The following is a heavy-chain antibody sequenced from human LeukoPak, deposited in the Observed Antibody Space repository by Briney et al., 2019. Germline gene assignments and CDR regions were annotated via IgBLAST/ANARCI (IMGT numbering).Heavy chain of an antibody. Sequence: SETLSLTCAVYGGSFSGYYWSWIRQPPGKGLEWIGEINHSGSTNYNPSLKSRVTISVDTSKSLFCLKLSSVTAADTAVYYCAARDVLTGLHDYWGQGTLVTVSS. CDR3: AARDVLTGLHDY. J-gene: IGHJ4*02. D-gene: IGHD3-9*01. V-gene: IGHV4-34*01. CDR1: GGSFSGYY. CDR2: INHSGST.